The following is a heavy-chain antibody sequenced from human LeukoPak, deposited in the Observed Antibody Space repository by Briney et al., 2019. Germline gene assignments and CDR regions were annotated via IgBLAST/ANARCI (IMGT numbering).Heavy chain of an antibody. Sequence: SETLSLTCTVSGGSISSYYWSWIRQPPGKGLEGMGYIYYSGSTNYNPSLKSRVTISVDTSKNQFSLKLSSVTAADTAVYYCARENRYCSGGNCYETLDYWGQGTLVIVSS. V-gene: IGHV4-59*01. D-gene: IGHD2-15*01. J-gene: IGHJ4*02. CDR1: GGSISSYY. CDR3: ARENRYCSGGNCYETLDY. CDR2: IYYSGST.